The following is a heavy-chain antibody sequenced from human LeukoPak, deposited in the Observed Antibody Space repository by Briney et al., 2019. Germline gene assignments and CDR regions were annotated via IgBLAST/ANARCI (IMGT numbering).Heavy chain of an antibody. CDR2: IRYDGSNK. Sequence: GGSLRLSCAASGFTFSSYGMHWVRQATGKGLEWVAFIRYDGSNKYYADSVKGRFTISRDNSKNTLYLQMNSLRAEDTAVYYCAKDMDYYDSSGYYLSHAFDIWGQGTMVTVSS. CDR3: AKDMDYYDSSGYYLSHAFDI. D-gene: IGHD3-22*01. J-gene: IGHJ3*02. CDR1: GFTFSSYG. V-gene: IGHV3-30*02.